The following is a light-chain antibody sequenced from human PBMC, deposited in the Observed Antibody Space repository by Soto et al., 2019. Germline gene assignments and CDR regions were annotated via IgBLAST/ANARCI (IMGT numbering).Light chain of an antibody. CDR1: QDISNY. J-gene: IGKJ1*01. Sequence: DIQMTQSPSSLSASVGDRVTITCQASQDISNYLNWYQQKPGKAPKLLIYDASNLETGVPSRFSGSGSGTDITFTISSLQPEDIATYYCQHRRTFGQGTKVEIK. V-gene: IGKV1-33*01. CDR3: QHRRT. CDR2: DAS.